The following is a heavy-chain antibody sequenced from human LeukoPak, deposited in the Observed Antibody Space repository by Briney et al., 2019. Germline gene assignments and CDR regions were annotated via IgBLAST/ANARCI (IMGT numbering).Heavy chain of an antibody. CDR2: IYYSGST. D-gene: IGHD3-10*01. Sequence: PSETLSLTCTVFGGSISSSSYYWGWIRQPPGKGLEWIGSIYYSGSTYYNPSLKSRVTISVDTSKNQFSLKLSSVTAADTAVYYCARGRIYGPIDYWGQGTLVTVSS. V-gene: IGHV4-39*07. CDR1: GGSISSSSYY. J-gene: IGHJ4*02. CDR3: ARGRIYGPIDY.